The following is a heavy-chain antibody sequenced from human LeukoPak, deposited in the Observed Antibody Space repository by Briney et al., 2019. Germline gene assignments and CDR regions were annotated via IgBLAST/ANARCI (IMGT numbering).Heavy chain of an antibody. D-gene: IGHD1-7*01. J-gene: IGHJ6*02. CDR2: INPNSGGT. CDR1: GYTFTGYY. V-gene: IGHV1-2*02. CDR3: AREELRRGITGTMYGMDV. Sequence: ASVKVSCKASGYTFTGYYMHWVRQAPGQGLEWMGWINPNSGGTNYAQKFQGRVTMTRDTSISTAYMELSRLRSDDTAVYYCAREELRRGITGTMYGMDVWGQGTTVTVSS.